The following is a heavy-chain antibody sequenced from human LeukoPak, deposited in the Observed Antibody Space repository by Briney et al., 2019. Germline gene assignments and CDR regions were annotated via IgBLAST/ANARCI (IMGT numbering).Heavy chain of an antibody. D-gene: IGHD6-19*01. CDR2: ISSSSSYI. CDR1: GFTFSSYN. CDR3: ARDWWLVLSPNWFDP. J-gene: IGHJ5*02. V-gene: IGHV3-21*01. Sequence: GGSLRLSCAASGFTFSSYNMNWVRQAPGKGLEWVSSISSSSSYIYYADSVKGRFTISRDNAKNSLYLQMNSLRAEDTAVYYCARDWWLVLSPNWFDPWGQGTLVTVSS.